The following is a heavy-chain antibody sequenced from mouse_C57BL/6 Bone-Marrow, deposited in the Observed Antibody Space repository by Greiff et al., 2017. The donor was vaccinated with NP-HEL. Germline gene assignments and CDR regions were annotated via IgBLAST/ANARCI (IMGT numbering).Heavy chain of an antibody. J-gene: IGHJ1*03. CDR1: GYTFTSYW. CDR2: IDPSDSYT. Sequence: QVQLQQPGAELVKPGASVKVSCKASGYTFTSYWMHWVKQRPGQGLEWIGEIDPSDSYTNYNQKFKGKSTLTVDKSSSTAYMQLSSLTSEDSAVYYCARWAGGSSWYVDVWGTGTTVTVSS. V-gene: IGHV1-69*01. D-gene: IGHD1-1*01. CDR3: ARWAGGSSWYVDV.